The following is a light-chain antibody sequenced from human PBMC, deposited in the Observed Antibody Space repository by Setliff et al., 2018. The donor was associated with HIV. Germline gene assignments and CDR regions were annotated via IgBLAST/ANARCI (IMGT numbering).Light chain of an antibody. CDR3: SSFTTTTTLV. J-gene: IGLJ1*01. CDR2: EVS. V-gene: IGLV2-14*02. Sequence: QSALTQPASVSGSPGQSITISCTGTSSDVGSYNLVSWYQQHPGKAPKLMISEVSNRPSGVSNRFSGSKSDNTASLTISGLQAEDEADYFCSSFTTTTTLVFGTGTKVTVL. CDR1: SSDVGSYNL.